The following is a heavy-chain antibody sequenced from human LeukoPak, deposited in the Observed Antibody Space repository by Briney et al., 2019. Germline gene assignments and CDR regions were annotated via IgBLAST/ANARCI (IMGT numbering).Heavy chain of an antibody. CDR1: GGSISSYY. CDR3: ARAATTVYPSPLDY. D-gene: IGHD4-17*01. V-gene: IGHV4-59*01. J-gene: IGHJ4*02. CDR2: IYCSGST. Sequence: PSETLSLTCTVSGGSISSYYWSWIRQPPGKGLEWIGYIYCSGSTNYNPSLKSRVTISVDTSKNQFSLKLSSVTAADTAVYYCARAATTVYPSPLDYWGQGTLVTVSS.